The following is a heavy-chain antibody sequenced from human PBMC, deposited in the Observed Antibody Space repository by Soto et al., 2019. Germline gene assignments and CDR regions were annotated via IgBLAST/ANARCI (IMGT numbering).Heavy chain of an antibody. Sequence: GGSLRLSCAASGFTFRTYSMNWVRQVPGKGLEWISYISSSSTTIYYGDSVKGRFTISRDNARNSLYLQMNSLRDEDTAVYYCARLMILTGGEAFDIWVQGTMVTVSS. CDR3: ARLMILTGGEAFDI. D-gene: IGHD7-27*01. CDR1: GFTFRTYS. CDR2: ISSSSTTI. V-gene: IGHV3-48*02. J-gene: IGHJ3*02.